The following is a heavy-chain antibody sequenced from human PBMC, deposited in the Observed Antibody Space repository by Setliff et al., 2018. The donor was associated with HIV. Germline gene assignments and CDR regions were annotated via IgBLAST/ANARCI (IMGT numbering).Heavy chain of an antibody. V-gene: IGHV4-61*09. D-gene: IGHD3-16*01. CDR3: AREIPFRGNANMCDYYAMDV. J-gene: IGHJ6*02. CDR2: IYASGST. CDR1: GGSISSGNHY. Sequence: PSETLSLTCTVSGGSISSGNHYGSWIRQPAGKRLVWIVHIYASGSTYYNPSLNSRAYISVDTSNSQVSLRLTSVTAADTAVYYCAREIPFRGNANMCDYYAMDVWGQGITVTVSS.